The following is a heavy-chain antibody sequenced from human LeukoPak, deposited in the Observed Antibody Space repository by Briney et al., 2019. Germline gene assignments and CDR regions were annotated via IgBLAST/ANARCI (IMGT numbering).Heavy chain of an antibody. CDR2: IYHSGST. J-gene: IGHJ4*02. D-gene: IGHD4-17*01. V-gene: IGHV4-4*02. Sequence: SETLSLTCAVSGHSNSSNNWWGWVRQPPGEGLEWIGEIYHSGSTNYNPSLKSRVTISVDKSKNQFSLKLSSVTAADTAVYYCARDTVSLNYWGQGTLVTVSS. CDR3: ARDTVSLNY. CDR1: GHSNSSNNW.